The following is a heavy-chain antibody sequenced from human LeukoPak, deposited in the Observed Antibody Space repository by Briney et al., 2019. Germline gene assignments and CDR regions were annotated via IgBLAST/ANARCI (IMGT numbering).Heavy chain of an antibody. CDR3: AKGVSRGVDPTGLEY. J-gene: IGHJ4*02. D-gene: IGHD1-1*01. Sequence: GGSLRLSCVASGCTFSSYGMHWVRQAPGKGPEWVAVISYDGSDRCYANFVKGRFTISRDNSKNTLFLQTNSMRPEDTAVYYCAKGVSRGVDPTGLEYWGQGTLVTVSS. V-gene: IGHV3-30*18. CDR1: GCTFSSYG. CDR2: ISYDGSDR.